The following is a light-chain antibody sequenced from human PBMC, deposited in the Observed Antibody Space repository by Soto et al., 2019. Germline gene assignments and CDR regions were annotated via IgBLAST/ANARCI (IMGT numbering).Light chain of an antibody. CDR3: QQYNSYPYT. CDR2: KAS. Sequence: DIQMTQSPSTLSGSVGDRVTISCRASQTISSWLAWYQQKPGKAPKLLIYKASTLKSGVPSRFSGSGSETEFTLTISNLQPDDFATYYCQQYNSYPYTFGQGTRLEIK. CDR1: QTISSW. J-gene: IGKJ5*01. V-gene: IGKV1-5*03.